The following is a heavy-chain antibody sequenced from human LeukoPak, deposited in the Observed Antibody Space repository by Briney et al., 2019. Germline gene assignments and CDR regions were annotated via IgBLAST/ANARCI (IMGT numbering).Heavy chain of an antibody. Sequence: GGSLRLSCEPSGFPFSSYWMLWVRQAPGKGLVWVSRISGDGTIKTYADFVRGRFTISRDNTKNVLYLQMNSLRVEDTAIYFCSRSQFDYWGQGVLVTVSS. J-gene: IGHJ4*02. CDR2: ISGDGTIK. CDR1: GFPFSSYW. CDR3: SRSQFDY. V-gene: IGHV3-74*03.